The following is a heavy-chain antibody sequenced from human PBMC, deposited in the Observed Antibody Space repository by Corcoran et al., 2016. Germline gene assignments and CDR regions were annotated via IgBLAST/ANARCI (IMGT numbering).Heavy chain of an antibody. CDR2: IDWDDDK. Sequence: VTLRESGPALVKPTQTLTLTCTFSGFSLSTSGMCLSWIRQPPGKALEWHALIDWDDDKYYSTSLKTRLTIPKDTSKNPVVLTMTNVDHVDTAMYYCARSGDRDNYYYYYGSDVWGQGTTVTVSS. J-gene: IGHJ6*02. V-gene: IGHV2-70*01. CDR3: ARSGDRDNYYYYYGSDV. D-gene: IGHD2-21*02. CDR1: GFSLSTSGMC.